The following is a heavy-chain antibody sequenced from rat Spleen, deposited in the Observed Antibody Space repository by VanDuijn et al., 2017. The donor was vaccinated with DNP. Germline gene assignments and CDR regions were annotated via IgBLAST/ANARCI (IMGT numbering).Heavy chain of an antibody. CDR2: ISPDGGHT. D-gene: IGHD1-11*01. CDR1: GFTFTDYY. CDR3: TTFEGRDA. V-gene: IGHV5-20*01. J-gene: IGHJ4*01. Sequence: EVQLVESGGGLVQPGRSLKLSCAGSGFTFTDYYMAWVRQAPTKGLDWVASISPDGGHTYYRDSVKGRFTISRDNAKSTLYLQMDSLRSEDTATYYCTTFEGRDAWGQGTSVTVSS.